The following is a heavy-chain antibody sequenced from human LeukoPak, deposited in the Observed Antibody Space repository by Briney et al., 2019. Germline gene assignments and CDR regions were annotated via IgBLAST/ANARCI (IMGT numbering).Heavy chain of an antibody. CDR1: GFAFSGYW. D-gene: IGHD4/OR15-4a*01. CDR2: INSDGSST. V-gene: IGHV3-74*01. Sequence: PGGSLRLSCAASGFAFSGYWMHWVRQAPGKWLVWVSRINSDGSSTNYADSVKGRFTISRDNAKNTLYLQTNSLRAEDTAVYYCARFTGAFDYWGQGTLVTVSS. CDR3: ARFTGAFDY. J-gene: IGHJ4*02.